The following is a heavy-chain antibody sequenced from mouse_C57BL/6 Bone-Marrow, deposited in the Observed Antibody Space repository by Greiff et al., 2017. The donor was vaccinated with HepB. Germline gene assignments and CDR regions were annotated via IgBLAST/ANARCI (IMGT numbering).Heavy chain of an antibody. CDR3: ARGDYYDASYYAMDY. V-gene: IGHV1-64*01. J-gene: IGHJ4*01. D-gene: IGHD1-1*01. CDR1: GYTFTSYW. CDR2: IHPNSGST. Sequence: QVQLQQPGAELVKPGASVKLSCKASGYTFTSYWMHWVKQRPGQGLEWIGMIHPNSGSTNYNEKFKSKATLTVDKSSSTAYMQLSSLTSEDSAVYYCARGDYYDASYYAMDYWGQGTSVTVSS.